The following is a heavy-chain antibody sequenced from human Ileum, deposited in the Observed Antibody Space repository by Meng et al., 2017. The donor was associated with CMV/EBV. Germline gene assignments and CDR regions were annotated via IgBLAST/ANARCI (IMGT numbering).Heavy chain of an antibody. V-gene: IGHV4-61*01. CDR3: ARDYCSTASCPLHNRFDP. CDR1: VSMGNFY. J-gene: IGHJ5*02. D-gene: IGHD2-2*01. Sequence: VSMGNFYWSWIRQPPGKGLEWIGFISYGGSTNYHPSLKGRVTLSLDTSKNQFSLNLSSVTAADTAVYYCARDYCSTASCPLHNRFDPWGQGTLVTVSS. CDR2: ISYGGST.